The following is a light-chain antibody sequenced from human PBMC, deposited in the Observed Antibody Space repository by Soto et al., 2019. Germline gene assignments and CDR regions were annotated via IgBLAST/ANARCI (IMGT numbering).Light chain of an antibody. Sequence: QSALTQPPSASGSPGQSVTISCTGTSSDVGRYNYVSWYQQHPGKAPKLIIYEVSKRPSGVPDRFSGSKSGNTASLTVSGLQAEDEADYYCNSYAGSNTYVFGTGTKVTVL. CDR2: EVS. J-gene: IGLJ1*01. CDR1: SSDVGRYNY. CDR3: NSYAGSNTYV. V-gene: IGLV2-8*01.